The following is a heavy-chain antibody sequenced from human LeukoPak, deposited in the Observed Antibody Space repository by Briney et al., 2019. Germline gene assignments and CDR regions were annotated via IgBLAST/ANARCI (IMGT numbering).Heavy chain of an antibody. D-gene: IGHD3-22*01. CDR1: GYTFTNSY. CDR3: AREADSSGYSAAFDF. V-gene: IGHV1-46*01. J-gene: IGHJ3*01. Sequence: ASVKVSCKASGYTFTNSYIHWVRQAPGQVLEWMGLINPDGGNTNYAQNFRGRVTLTRDTSTSTVYMELSSLRSEDTAIYYCAREADSSGYSAAFDFWGQGTMVTVSS. CDR2: INPDGGNT.